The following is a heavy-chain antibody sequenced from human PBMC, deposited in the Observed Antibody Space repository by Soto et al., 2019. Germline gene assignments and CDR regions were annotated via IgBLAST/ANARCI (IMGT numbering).Heavy chain of an antibody. CDR2: ISYDGSNT. CDR3: VGGQYYFDY. D-gene: IGHD3-10*01. CDR1: GFPFTTYG. J-gene: IGHJ4*02. V-gene: IGHV3-30*03. Sequence: QVQLVESGGGVVQPGRSLRLSCAASGFPFTTYGMHWVREGPGKGLEWVAVISYDGSNTYYADSVKGRFTISRDNSKNTLYLQMNSLRPEDTALYYCVGGQYYFDYRGQGILVTVSS.